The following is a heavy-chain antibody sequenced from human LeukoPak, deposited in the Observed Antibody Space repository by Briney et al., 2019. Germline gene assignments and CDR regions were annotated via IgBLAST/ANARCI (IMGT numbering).Heavy chain of an antibody. J-gene: IGHJ3*02. Sequence: PSETLSLTCTVSGGSISSYYWSWIRQPPGKGLEWIGYIYTSGSTNYNPSLKSRVTISVDTSKNQFSLKLSSVTAADTAVYYCARDYFTRYCSGGSCYFDAFDIWGEGTMVTVSS. D-gene: IGHD2-15*01. CDR3: ARDYFTRYCSGGSCYFDAFDI. CDR1: GGSISSYY. CDR2: IYTSGST. V-gene: IGHV4-4*09.